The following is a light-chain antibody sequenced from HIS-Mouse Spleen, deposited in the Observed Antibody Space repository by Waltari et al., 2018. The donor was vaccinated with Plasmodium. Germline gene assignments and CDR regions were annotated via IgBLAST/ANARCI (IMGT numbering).Light chain of an antibody. CDR1: QRVSSY. Sequence: EIVLTQSPAALSLSPGDRAPLTCRASQRVSSYLAWYQQKPGQAPRLLIYDASNRATGIPARFSGSGSGTDFTLTISSLEPEDFAVYYCQQRSNWPPTFGQGTRLEIK. CDR2: DAS. V-gene: IGKV3-11*01. J-gene: IGKJ5*01. CDR3: QQRSNWPPT.